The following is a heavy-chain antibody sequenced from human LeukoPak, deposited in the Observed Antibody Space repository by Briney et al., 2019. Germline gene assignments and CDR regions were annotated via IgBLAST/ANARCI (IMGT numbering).Heavy chain of an antibody. J-gene: IGHJ3*01. CDR2: ISSSGSII. CDR1: GFTFSSCE. CDR3: ARHDCHSNSDAFDV. D-gene: IGHD2/OR15-2a*01. Sequence: GGSLRLSCAASGFTFSSCELSWVRQAPAKGLEWVSYISSSGSIIYYADSVKGRLTISRDSAKNSLYLQMNSLRAEDTAVSYCARHDCHSNSDAFDVWGQGTMVTVSS. V-gene: IGHV3-48*03.